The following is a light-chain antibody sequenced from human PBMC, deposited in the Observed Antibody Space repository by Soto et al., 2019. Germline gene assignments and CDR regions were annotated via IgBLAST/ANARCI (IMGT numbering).Light chain of an antibody. CDR3: QQYYSSPYT. Sequence: DIQMTQSPSSLSASVGDTVTITCRASRSIRGNVNWFQQKPGEAPKLLIHTSSRLQSGVPSRFSGSGFGTDFTLTIDSLQPEDFATYYCQQYYSSPYTFGQGTKLEV. V-gene: IGKV1-39*01. CDR2: TSS. CDR1: RSIRGN. J-gene: IGKJ2*01.